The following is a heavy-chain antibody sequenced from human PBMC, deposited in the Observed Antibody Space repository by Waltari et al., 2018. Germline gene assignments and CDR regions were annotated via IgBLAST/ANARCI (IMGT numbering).Heavy chain of an antibody. J-gene: IGHJ4*02. CDR3: ARGARFLEWLSADY. CDR1: GYTFTGYY. V-gene: IGHV1-2*06. CDR2: INPNSGGT. Sequence: QVQLVQSGAEVQKPGASVTVPCQASGYTFTGYYMPWLRPAPGQGLEWMGRINPNSGGTNYAQKFQGRVTMTRDTSISTAYMELSRLRSDDTAVYYCARGARFLEWLSADYWGQGTLVTVSS. D-gene: IGHD3-3*01.